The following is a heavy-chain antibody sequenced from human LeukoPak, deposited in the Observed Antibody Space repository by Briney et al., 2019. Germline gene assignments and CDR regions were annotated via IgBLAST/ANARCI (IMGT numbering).Heavy chain of an antibody. V-gene: IGHV7-4-1*02. CDR3: ARDVGGCSGGSCYGGEPHRVRPQNWYFDL. D-gene: IGHD2-15*01. Sequence: ASVKVSCTASGYTFTSYAMNWVRQAPGQGLEWMGWINTNTGNPTYAQAFTGRFVFSLDTSVSTAYLQISSLKAEDTAVYYCARDVGGCSGGSCYGGEPHRVRPQNWYFDLWGRGTLVTVSS. J-gene: IGHJ2*01. CDR2: INTNTGNP. CDR1: GYTFTSYA.